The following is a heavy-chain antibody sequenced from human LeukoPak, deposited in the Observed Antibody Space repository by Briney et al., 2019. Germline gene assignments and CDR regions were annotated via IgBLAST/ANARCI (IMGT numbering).Heavy chain of an antibody. D-gene: IGHD6-19*01. CDR1: GGSISSSSYY. CDR2: IYYSGST. CDR3: ARVWSIAVAGPLHWFDP. V-gene: IGHV4-39*07. J-gene: IGHJ5*02. Sequence: SETLSLTCTVSGGSISSSSYYWGWIRQPPGKGLEWIGSIYYSGSTYYNPSLKSRVTISVDTSKNQFSLKLSSVTAADTAVYYCARVWSIAVAGPLHWFDPWGQGTLVTVSS.